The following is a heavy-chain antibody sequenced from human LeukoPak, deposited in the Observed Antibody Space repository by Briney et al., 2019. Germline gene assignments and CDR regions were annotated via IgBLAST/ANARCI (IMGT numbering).Heavy chain of an antibody. CDR2: ISSDGSNK. CDR3: DPHDSASQF. J-gene: IGHJ4*02. Sequence: GRSLRLSCAASGFTFSSYGMHWVRQAPGKGLEWVAFISSDGSNKYYADSVKGRFTISRDNSKNTLYLQMNGLRDEDTAVYYCDPHDSASQFWGQGTLVTVSS. D-gene: IGHD6-6*01. V-gene: IGHV3-30*19. CDR1: GFTFSSYG.